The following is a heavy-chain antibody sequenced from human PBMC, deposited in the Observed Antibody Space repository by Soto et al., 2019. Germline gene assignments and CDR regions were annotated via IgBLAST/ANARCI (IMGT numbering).Heavy chain of an antibody. CDR3: AKRGSSSTFDY. Sequence: EVQLLESGGGLVQPGESLRLSCAASGFTFSSYAMSWVRQAPGKGLEWVSVISGSDDSTYYADSVKGRFTISRDNSQNPLYLQMNSLRAEDTAVYYWAKRGSSSTFDYWGQGTLVTVSS. CDR2: ISGSDDST. CDR1: GFTFSSYA. V-gene: IGHV3-23*01. J-gene: IGHJ4*02. D-gene: IGHD6-6*01.